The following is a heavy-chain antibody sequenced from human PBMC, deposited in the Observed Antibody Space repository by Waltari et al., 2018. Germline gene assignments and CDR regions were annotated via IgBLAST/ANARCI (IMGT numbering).Heavy chain of an antibody. V-gene: IGHV3-30*02. J-gene: IGHJ4*02. CDR1: GFTFSSYG. CDR2: IRYDGSNK. CDR3: AKVVTGDWGYFDY. Sequence: QVQLVESGGGVVQPGGSLRLSCAASGFTFSSYGMHWVRPAPGKGLEWVAFIRYDGSNKYYADSVKGRFTISRDNSKNTLYLQMNSLRAEDTAVYYCAKVVTGDWGYFDYWGQGTLVTVSS. D-gene: IGHD2-21*02.